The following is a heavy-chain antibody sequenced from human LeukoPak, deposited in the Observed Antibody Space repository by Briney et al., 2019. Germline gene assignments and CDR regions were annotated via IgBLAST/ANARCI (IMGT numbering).Heavy chain of an antibody. J-gene: IGHJ6*03. CDR3: ARGLVRDYYDSSGYYIYYYYYMDV. CDR1: GFTFSSYS. CDR2: ISSSSSYI. Sequence: GGSLRLSCAASGFTFSSYSMNWVRQAPGKGLEWVSSISSSSSYIYYADSVKDRFTISRDNAKNSLYLQMNSLRAEDTAVYYCARGLVRDYYDSSGYYIYYYYYMDVWGKGTTVTISS. V-gene: IGHV3-21*01. D-gene: IGHD3-22*01.